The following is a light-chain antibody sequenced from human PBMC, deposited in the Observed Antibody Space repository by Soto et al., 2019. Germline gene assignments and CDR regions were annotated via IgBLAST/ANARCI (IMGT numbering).Light chain of an antibody. V-gene: IGKV1-6*01. CDR2: AVS. Sequence: AIQMTQSPSSLSASVGDRVTITCRASQGIRSDLGWYQQKPGKAPTLLINAVSTLQSGVPSRFSGSGSGTDFRLTISSLQPEDFATYYCLQDFNYPWTFGQGTKVEIK. CDR3: LQDFNYPWT. CDR1: QGIRSD. J-gene: IGKJ1*01.